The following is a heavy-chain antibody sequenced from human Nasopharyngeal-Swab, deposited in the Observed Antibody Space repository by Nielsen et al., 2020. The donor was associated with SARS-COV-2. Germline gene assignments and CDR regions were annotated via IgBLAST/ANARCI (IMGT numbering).Heavy chain of an antibody. V-gene: IGHV3-74*01. CDR3: ARDVVTAIPYFDY. Sequence: GESLKISCAASGFTFSSYSMNWVRQAPGKGLVWVSRINSDGSSTSYADCVKGRFTISRENAKNTLYLQMNSLTAEDTAVYYCARDVVTAIPYFDYWGQGTLVTVSS. CDR1: GFTFSSYS. J-gene: IGHJ4*02. D-gene: IGHD2-21*02. CDR2: INSDGSST.